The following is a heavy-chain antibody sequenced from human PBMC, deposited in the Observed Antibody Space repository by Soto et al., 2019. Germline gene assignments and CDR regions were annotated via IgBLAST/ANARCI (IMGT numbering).Heavy chain of an antibody. CDR2: IYYGGSA. CDR3: AKNWNWGSLVH. Sequence: SETLSLTCTVSGDSISTDYWSWIRQSPGKGLEWIGFIYYGGSANYNPSLKSRVTISVDTPKNQFSLKLSSVTAADTAVYYCAKNWNWGSLVHWGQGTLVTVSS. CDR1: GDSISTDY. V-gene: IGHV4-59*08. D-gene: IGHD7-27*01. J-gene: IGHJ4*02.